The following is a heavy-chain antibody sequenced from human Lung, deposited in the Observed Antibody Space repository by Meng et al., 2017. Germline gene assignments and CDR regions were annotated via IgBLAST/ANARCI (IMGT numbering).Heavy chain of an antibody. CDR1: GGSFRDYY. Sequence: QVTLHQRGAGLLQPSEPLSLTCVVSGGSFRDYYWSWIRQPAGKGLEWSGEINHSGRTNYNPSLESRATISVDTSQNNLSLKLSSVTAAHSAVYYCARGPTTMAHDFDYWGQGTLVTVSS. CDR2: INHSGRT. V-gene: IGHV4-34*01. CDR3: ARGPTTMAHDFDY. J-gene: IGHJ4*02. D-gene: IGHD4-11*01.